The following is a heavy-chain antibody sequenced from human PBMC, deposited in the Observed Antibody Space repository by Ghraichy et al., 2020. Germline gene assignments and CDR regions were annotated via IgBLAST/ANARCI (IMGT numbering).Heavy chain of an antibody. CDR2: IYSGGST. D-gene: IGHD3-10*01. CDR3: ARDLDVRRYLDAFDI. V-gene: IGHV3-53*01. Sequence: GGSLRLSCAASGFTVSSNYMSWVRQAPGKGLEWVSVIYSGGSTYYADSVKGRFTISRDNSKNTLYLQMNSLRAEDTAVYYCARDLDVRRYLDAFDICGQGPMVTVSS. CDR1: GFTVSSNY. J-gene: IGHJ3*02.